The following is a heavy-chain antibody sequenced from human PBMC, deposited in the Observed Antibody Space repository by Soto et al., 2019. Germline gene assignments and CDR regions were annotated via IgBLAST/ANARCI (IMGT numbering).Heavy chain of an antibody. CDR1: GYTFTSYG. V-gene: IGHV1-18*01. D-gene: IGHD1-7*01. Sequence: ASVKVSCKASGYTFTSYGISWVRQAPGQGLEWMGWISAYNGNTNYAQKLQGRVTMTTDTSTSTAYMELRSLRSDDTAVYYCAREAETGTDYYYYMDVWGKGTTVTVSS. J-gene: IGHJ6*03. CDR2: ISAYNGNT. CDR3: AREAETGTDYYYYMDV.